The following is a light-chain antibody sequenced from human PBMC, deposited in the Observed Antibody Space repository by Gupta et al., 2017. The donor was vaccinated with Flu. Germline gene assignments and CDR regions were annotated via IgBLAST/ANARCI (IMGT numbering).Light chain of an antibody. V-gene: IGKV1-33*01. J-gene: IGKJ3*01. CDR1: QDIGNY. CDR2: DAS. CDR3: QQYDNLPFT. Sequence: DIQISQSPSSLSASVGDRVTITCQTNQDIGNYLNWYQHKEGKVPKVLIYDASNLETGVPSRFSGSGSGTDFTFTISSLQAEDLATYYCQQYDNLPFTFGPGTKIDI.